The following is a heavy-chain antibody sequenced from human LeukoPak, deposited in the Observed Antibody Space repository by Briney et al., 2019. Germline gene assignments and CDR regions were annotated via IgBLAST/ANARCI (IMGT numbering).Heavy chain of an antibody. J-gene: IGHJ4*02. D-gene: IGHD3-9*01. CDR1: GFTFDDYA. CDR3: AKDIARYFDWLFPSYYFDY. V-gene: IGHV3-9*01. CDR2: ISWNSGSI. Sequence: GGSLRLSCAASGFTFDDYAMHWVRQAPGKGLEWVSGISWNSGSIGYADSVKGRFTISRDNAKNSLYLQMNGLRAEDTALYYCAKDIARYFDWLFPSYYFDYWGQGTLVTVSS.